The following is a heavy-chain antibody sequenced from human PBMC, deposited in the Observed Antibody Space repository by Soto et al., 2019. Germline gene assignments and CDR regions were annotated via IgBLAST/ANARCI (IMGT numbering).Heavy chain of an antibody. V-gene: IGHV3-7*03. D-gene: IGHD2-15*01. Sequence: AGGSLRLSCAASGFTFSNFWISWVRQGPGKGLEWVANIKQDGTERKYVDSVKGRFTISRDNAKNSLFLQMNSLQAEDTAVYYCAVVVVAATPEFYYYGMDVWGQGTTVTVSS. J-gene: IGHJ6*02. CDR2: IKQDGTER. CDR3: AVVVVAATPEFYYYGMDV. CDR1: GFTFSNFW.